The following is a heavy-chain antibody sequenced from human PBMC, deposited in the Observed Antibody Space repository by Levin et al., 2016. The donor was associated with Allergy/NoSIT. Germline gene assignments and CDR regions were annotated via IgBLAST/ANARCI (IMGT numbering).Heavy chain of an antibody. V-gene: IGHV4-59*08. CDR3: VRSSGWHFDH. Sequence: SETLSLTCSVSGDSINGYYWSWIRQPPGRGLDWVGQVYYTGKATYNSSLKSRLTISIDTSQKQFSLRLTSVTAADTARYYCVRSSGWHFDHWGQGIVVSVS. CDR1: GDSINGYY. CDR2: VYYTGKA. D-gene: IGHD6-19*01. J-gene: IGHJ4*02.